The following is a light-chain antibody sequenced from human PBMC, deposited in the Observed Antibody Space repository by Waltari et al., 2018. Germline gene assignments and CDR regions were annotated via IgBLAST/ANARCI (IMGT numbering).Light chain of an antibody. J-gene: IGKJ1*01. CDR2: QVS. CDR1: QSFLHSDGNTY. Sequence: DVVMTQSPLSLPITPGQPASISCRSSQSFLHSDGNTYLSWYQQKPGQHPRFLIYQVSNRDSGVPDRFSGIGAVTDFTLKISRVESADVGVYYCWQVTKVPPTFGQGTNVEIK. CDR3: WQVTKVPPT. V-gene: IGKV2-30*02.